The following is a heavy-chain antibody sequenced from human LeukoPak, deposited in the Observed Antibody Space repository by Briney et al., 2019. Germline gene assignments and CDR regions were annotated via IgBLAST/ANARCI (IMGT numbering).Heavy chain of an antibody. CDR1: GGTFSNLG. CDR3: TRGEDYVVEVTATTWTLFDY. D-gene: IGHD2-15*01. Sequence: SVKVSCKASGGTFSNLGISWVRQAPGHGLEWMGGIIPIFATATYAQKFRGRVMITADDSTSTAYMELRSLRSDDTAVYYCTRGEDYVVEVTATTWTLFDYWGQGTLVTVSS. V-gene: IGHV1-69*13. CDR2: IIPIFATA. J-gene: IGHJ4*02.